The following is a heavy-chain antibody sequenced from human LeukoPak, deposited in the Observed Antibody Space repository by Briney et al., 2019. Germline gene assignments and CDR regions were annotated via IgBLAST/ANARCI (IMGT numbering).Heavy chain of an antibody. V-gene: IGHV4-38-2*02. CDR1: GYSISSGYY. CDR2: IYHSGST. J-gene: IGHJ3*02. CDR3: ARHLTDSNPGGSDAFDI. D-gene: IGHD3-10*01. Sequence: SETLSLTCTVSGYSISSGYYWGWIRQPPGKGLEWIGSIYHSGSTYYNPSLKSRVTISVDTSKNQFSLKLSSVTAADTAVYYCARHLTDSNPGGSDAFDIWGQGTMVTASS.